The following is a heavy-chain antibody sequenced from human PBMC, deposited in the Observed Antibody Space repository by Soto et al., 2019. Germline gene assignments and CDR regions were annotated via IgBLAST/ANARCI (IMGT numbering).Heavy chain of an antibody. CDR1: GFSVSTSGVG. Sequence: QITLKESGPTLVKPTQTLTLTCTFSGFSVSTSGVGVAWIRQPPGKALEWLALIYWDDDKSYSPFLQNRVTITKDTSKNQVALTMTNMDPVDTATYYCAHKGGRGAGMDVWGQGTTVTVSS. CDR2: IYWDDDK. V-gene: IGHV2-5*02. J-gene: IGHJ6*02. CDR3: AHKGGRGAGMDV. D-gene: IGHD2-15*01.